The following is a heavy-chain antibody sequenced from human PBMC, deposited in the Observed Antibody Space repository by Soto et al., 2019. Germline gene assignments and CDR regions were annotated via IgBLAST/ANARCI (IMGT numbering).Heavy chain of an antibody. Sequence: PGGSLRLSCVGSGFIFSNNGMHWVRQTPGKGLEWVAFMSYDGSDTFYADSVQGRFAISRDNSKNTLFLDMGNMRAEDTAMYYCTIVRVADSALAHWGQGTLVTVSA. D-gene: IGHD3-10*02. CDR2: MSYDGSDT. CDR1: GFIFSNNG. J-gene: IGHJ4*02. CDR3: TIVRVADSALAH. V-gene: IGHV3-30*02.